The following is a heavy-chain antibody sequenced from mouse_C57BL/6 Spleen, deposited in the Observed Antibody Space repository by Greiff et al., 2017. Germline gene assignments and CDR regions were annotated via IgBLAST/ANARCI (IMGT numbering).Heavy chain of an antibody. V-gene: IGHV1-80*01. CDR3: ATYYSNTYAMDY. Sequence: QVQLQQSGAELVKPGASVKISCKASGYAFSSYWMNWVKQRPGKGLEWIGQIYPGDGDTNYNGKFKGKATLTADKSSSTAYMQLSSLTSEDSAVYFCATYYSNTYAMDYWGQGTSVTVSS. J-gene: IGHJ4*01. D-gene: IGHD2-5*01. CDR2: IYPGDGDT. CDR1: GYAFSSYW.